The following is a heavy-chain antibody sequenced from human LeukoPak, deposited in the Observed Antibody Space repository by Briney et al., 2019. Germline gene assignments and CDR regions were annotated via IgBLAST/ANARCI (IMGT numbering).Heavy chain of an antibody. J-gene: IGHJ3*02. CDR1: GASINRSSYS. CDR2: MSHSESP. D-gene: IGHD2-21*01. Sequence: PSETLSLTCTVSGASINRSSYSWAWIRQPPGKGLEWIGSMSHSESPYYNPSLRSRATISVDTSKNQLSLRLTSVTAADRAVYYCARQPPYSSTFDIWGQGTMVTVSS. CDR3: ARQPPYSSTFDI. V-gene: IGHV4-39*01.